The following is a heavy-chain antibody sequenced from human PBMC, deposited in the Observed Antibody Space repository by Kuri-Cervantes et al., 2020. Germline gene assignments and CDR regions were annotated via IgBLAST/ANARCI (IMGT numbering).Heavy chain of an antibody. V-gene: IGHV4-39*01. CDR3: ARYGTHNAAAAGRGWFDP. CDR2: IYHSGST. J-gene: IGHJ5*02. Sequence: SETLSLTCTVSGDSITSDTYYWAWIRQPPGKGLEWIGSIYHSGSTNYNPSLKSRVTMSVDTSKNQFSLKVTSVTATDTAVYYCARYGTHNAAAAGRGWFDPWGQGTLVTVSS. D-gene: IGHD6-13*01. CDR1: GDSITSDTYY.